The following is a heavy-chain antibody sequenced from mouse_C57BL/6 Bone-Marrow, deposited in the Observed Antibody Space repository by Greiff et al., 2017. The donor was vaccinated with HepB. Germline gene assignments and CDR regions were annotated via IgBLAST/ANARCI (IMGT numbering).Heavy chain of an antibody. CDR1: GYTLPSYW. J-gene: IGHJ3*01. V-gene: IGHV1-59*01. CDR2: IDPSDSYT. Sequence: QVQLKQPGAELVRPGTSVKLSCKASGYTLPSYWMHWVKQRPGQGLEWIGVIDPSDSYTNYNQKFKGKATLTVDTSSSTAYMQLSRLKSEDSAVYYCARGNYYGSWFAYWGQGTLVTVSA. D-gene: IGHD2-2*01. CDR3: ARGNYYGSWFAY.